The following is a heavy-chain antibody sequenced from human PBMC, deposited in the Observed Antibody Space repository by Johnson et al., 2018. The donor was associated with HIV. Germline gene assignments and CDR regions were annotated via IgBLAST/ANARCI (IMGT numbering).Heavy chain of an antibody. D-gene: IGHD2-21*02. CDR1: GFIFSSYA. CDR2: ISYDGSNK. CDR3: ARSPASRVGDSFAFDI. Sequence: QVQLVESGGGVVQPGRSLRLSCAASGFIFSSYAMHWVRQAPGKGLEWVAVISYDGSNKYYADSVKGRFTISRDNSKNTLYLQVTSLKPEDPAVYYCARSPASRVGDSFAFDIWGQGTMVTVSS. J-gene: IGHJ3*02. V-gene: IGHV3-30-3*01.